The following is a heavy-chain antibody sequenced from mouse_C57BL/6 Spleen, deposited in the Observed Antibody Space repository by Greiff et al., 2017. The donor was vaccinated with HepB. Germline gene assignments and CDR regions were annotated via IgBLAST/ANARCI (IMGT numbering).Heavy chain of an antibody. CDR1: GYTFTSYG. CDR2: IYPRSGNT. Sequence: VKLMESGAELARPGASVKLSCKASGYTFTSYGISWVKQRTGQGLEWIGEIYPRSGNTYYNEKFKGKATLTADKSSSTAYMELRSLTSEDSAVYFCARGDPFDYWGQGTTLTVSS. CDR3: ARGDPFDY. J-gene: IGHJ2*01. V-gene: IGHV1-81*01.